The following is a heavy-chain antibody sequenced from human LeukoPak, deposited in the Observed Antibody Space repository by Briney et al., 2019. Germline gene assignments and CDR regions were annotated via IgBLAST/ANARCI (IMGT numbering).Heavy chain of an antibody. CDR2: MYYSGNT. Sequence: PSETLSLTCTVSGGSISSSTYYWGWIRQPPGKGLDWIGSMYYSGNTYYNPSLKSRVTISVDTSKNQFSLKVNSVIAADTAVYYCARGKKYNSGCFYFDYWGQGALVTVSS. CDR1: GGSISSSTYY. V-gene: IGHV4-39*01. D-gene: IGHD6-19*01. J-gene: IGHJ4*02. CDR3: ARGKKYNSGCFYFDY.